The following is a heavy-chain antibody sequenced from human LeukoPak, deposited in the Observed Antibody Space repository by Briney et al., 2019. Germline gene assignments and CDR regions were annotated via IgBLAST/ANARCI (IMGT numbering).Heavy chain of an antibody. V-gene: IGHV1-2*02. CDR1: GYTFTGYY. CDR2: INPNSGGT. D-gene: IGHD7-27*01. CDR3: ARLRGLWVSYYYYGMDV. J-gene: IGHJ6*02. Sequence: ASVKVSCKASGYTFTGYYMHWVRQAPGQGLEWMGWINPNSGGTNYAQKLQGRVTMTTDTSTSTAYMELRSLRSDDTAVYYCARLRGLWVSYYYYGMDVWGQGTTVTVSS.